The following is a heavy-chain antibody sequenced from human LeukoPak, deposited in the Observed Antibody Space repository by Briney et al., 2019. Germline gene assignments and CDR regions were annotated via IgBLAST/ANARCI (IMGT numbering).Heavy chain of an antibody. J-gene: IGHJ3*02. Sequence: GSLRLSCAASGFTFSSYSMNWVRQAPGKGLEWVSYISTSSSTIYYADSVKGRFTISRDNAKNSLYLQMNTLRAEDTAVYYCARGVDWAFDIWGQGTMVAVSS. CDR3: ARGVDWAFDI. CDR1: GFTFSSYS. CDR2: ISTSSSTI. D-gene: IGHD3-9*01. V-gene: IGHV3-48*01.